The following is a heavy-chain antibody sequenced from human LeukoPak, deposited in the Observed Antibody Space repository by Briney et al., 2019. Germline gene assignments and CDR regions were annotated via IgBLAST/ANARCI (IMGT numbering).Heavy chain of an antibody. J-gene: IGHJ4*02. CDR3: ARETMLAGFASGLGFNY. D-gene: IGHD6-19*01. CDR2: IHGSGYT. CDR1: GASISSWY. V-gene: IGHV4-59*01. Sequence: PSETLSLTCTVSGASISSWYWSWIRQPPGKGLEWIGNIHGSGYTNYNPSLKSRLPMSLDTSRNQFSLNLTSVTAADTATYYCARETMLAGFASGLGFNYWGQGILVIVSS.